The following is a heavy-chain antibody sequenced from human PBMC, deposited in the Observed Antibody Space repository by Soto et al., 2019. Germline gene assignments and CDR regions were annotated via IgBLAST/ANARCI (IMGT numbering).Heavy chain of an antibody. CDR1: GGTFSSYA. CDR3: AREDSSGYYPRNWFDP. D-gene: IGHD3-22*01. CDR2: IIPIFGTA. J-gene: IGHJ5*02. Sequence: SVKVSCKXSGGTFSSYAISWVRQAPGQGLEWMGGIIPIFGTANHAQKFQGRVTITADESTSTAYMELSSLRSEDTAVYYCAREDSSGYYPRNWFDPWGQGTLVTVSS. V-gene: IGHV1-69*13.